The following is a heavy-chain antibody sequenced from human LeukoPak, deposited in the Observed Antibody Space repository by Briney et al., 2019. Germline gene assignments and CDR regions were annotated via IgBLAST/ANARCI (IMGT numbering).Heavy chain of an antibody. CDR1: GGSISSSSYY. Sequence: PSETLSLTCTVSGGSISSSSYYWGWIRQPPGKGLEWIGSIYYSGSTYYNPSLKSRVTISVDTSKNQFSLKLNSVTAADTAVYYCARGRASHFGSHGELFARQRPNTFIVWGQGTLVTVSS. D-gene: IGHD1-26*01. CDR2: IYYSGST. CDR3: ARGRASHFGSHGELFARQRPNTFIV. J-gene: IGHJ4*02. V-gene: IGHV4-39*01.